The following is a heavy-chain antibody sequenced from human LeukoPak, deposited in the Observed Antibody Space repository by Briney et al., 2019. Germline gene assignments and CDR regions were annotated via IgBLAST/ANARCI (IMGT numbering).Heavy chain of an antibody. Sequence: ASVKVSCKASGYTFTSYAMHWVRQAPGQRLEWMGWINAGNGNTKYSQKFQGRVTITRDTSASTAYMELSSLRSEDTAVYYCARDITMVRGVRGGWFDPWGQGTLVTVSS. J-gene: IGHJ5*02. D-gene: IGHD3-10*01. V-gene: IGHV1-3*01. CDR3: ARDITMVRGVRGGWFDP. CDR2: INAGNGNT. CDR1: GYTFTSYA.